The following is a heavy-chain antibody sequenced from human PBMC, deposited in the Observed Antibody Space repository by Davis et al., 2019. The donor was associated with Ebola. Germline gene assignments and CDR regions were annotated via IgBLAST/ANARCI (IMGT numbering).Heavy chain of an antibody. J-gene: IGHJ4*02. CDR1: GFTFSKYW. V-gene: IGHV3-74*03. CDR2: INSDGSSS. D-gene: IGHD5-12*01. Sequence: GESLKISCAASGFTFSKYWMHWVRQTPGKGLMWVSRINSDGSSSTREYADSVKGRFTISRDNDKNTLYLQMNSLRADDTGIYYCTRVTGYDKPIEYWGQGTLVTVSS. CDR3: TRVTGYDKPIEY.